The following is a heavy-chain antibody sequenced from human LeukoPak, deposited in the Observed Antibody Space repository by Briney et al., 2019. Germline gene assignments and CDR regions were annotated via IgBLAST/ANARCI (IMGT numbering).Heavy chain of an antibody. CDR2: VDRDGSST. Sequence: GGSLRLSCAASGFTSKTYWMHWVRQAPGKGLVWVSRVDRDGSSTTYADSVKGRFAIYRDNAKNTLYLQMTRLRAEHTAVYYCARGITIFGVANDAFDVWSEGAVVTVS. V-gene: IGHV3-74*01. D-gene: IGHD3-3*01. J-gene: IGHJ3*01. CDR3: ARGITIFGVANDAFDV. CDR1: GFTSKTYW.